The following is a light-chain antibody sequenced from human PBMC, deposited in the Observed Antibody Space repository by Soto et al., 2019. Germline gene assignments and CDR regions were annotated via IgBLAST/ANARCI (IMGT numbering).Light chain of an antibody. J-gene: IGKJ1*01. Sequence: GATLSCRASQSVSSYLAWYQQKPGQAPRLLIYDASNRATGIPARFSGSGSGTDFTLTISSLQSEDFAVYYCQQYNKWPMTFGQGTKVDIK. CDR1: QSVSSY. V-gene: IGKV3D-15*01. CDR3: QQYNKWPMT. CDR2: DAS.